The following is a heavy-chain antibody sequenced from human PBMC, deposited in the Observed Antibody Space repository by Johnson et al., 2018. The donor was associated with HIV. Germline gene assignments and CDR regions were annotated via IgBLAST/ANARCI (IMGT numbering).Heavy chain of an antibody. CDR2: ISYDGSNK. CDR3: ASGSHYYDSSELSLAFDI. D-gene: IGHD3-22*01. J-gene: IGHJ3*02. CDR1: GFTFSSYA. V-gene: IGHV3-30*04. Sequence: QVQLLESGGGVVQPGRSLRLSCAASGFTFSSYAMHWVRQAPGKGLEWVAVISYDGSNKYYADSVKGRFTISIDNSKNTLYLQMNSLRADDTAVYYCASGSHYYDSSELSLAFDIWGQGTMVTVSS.